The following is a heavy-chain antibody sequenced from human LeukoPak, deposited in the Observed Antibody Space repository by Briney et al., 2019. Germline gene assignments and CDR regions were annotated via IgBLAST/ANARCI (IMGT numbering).Heavy chain of an antibody. D-gene: IGHD3-3*01. V-gene: IGHV4-30-4*08. J-gene: IGHJ2*01. Sequence: PSETLSLTCTVSGGSISSGDYYWDWIRQPPGKGLEWIGYIYYSGSTYYNPSLKSRVIISVDTSKNQFSLKLSSVTAADTAVYYCARGLGVVTNRFFDLWGRGTLVTVPS. CDR2: IYYSGST. CDR3: ARGLGVVTNRFFDL. CDR1: GGSISSGDYY.